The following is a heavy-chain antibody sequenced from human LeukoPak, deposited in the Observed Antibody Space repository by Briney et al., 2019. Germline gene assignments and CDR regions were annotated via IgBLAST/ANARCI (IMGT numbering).Heavy chain of an antibody. CDR3: ARVGSYYDTTTYAYYFDF. D-gene: IGHD3-22*01. CDR1: GFTFKDSG. Sequence: GGSLRLSCIGAGFTFKDSGMNWVRQVPGKGLEWVSGIDGNGGRTGYADSVKGRFTVSRDNAKNSLYLQMNSLRDGDTAFYYCARVGSYYDTTTYAYYFDFWGLGTLVTVSS. V-gene: IGHV3-20*04. CDR2: IDGNGGRT. J-gene: IGHJ4*02.